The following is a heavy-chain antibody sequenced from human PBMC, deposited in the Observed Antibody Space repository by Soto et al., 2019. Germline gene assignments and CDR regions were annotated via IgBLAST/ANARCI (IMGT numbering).Heavy chain of an antibody. CDR2: TYYRSKWYY. J-gene: IGHJ4*01. CDR1: GDSASSNSAG. Sequence: SQTLSLTCAITGDSASSNSAGWSWVRQSPSRGLEWLGRTYYRSKWYYEYAVSVRGRITINPDTSKNQYSLQLNSVTPEDTAVYFCARGEQYSGRIFDYWGQGTLVTV. D-gene: IGHD1-26*01. V-gene: IGHV6-1*01. CDR3: ARGEQYSGRIFDY.